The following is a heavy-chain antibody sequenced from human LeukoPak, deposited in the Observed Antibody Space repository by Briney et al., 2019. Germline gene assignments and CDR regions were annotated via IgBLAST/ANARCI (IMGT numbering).Heavy chain of an antibody. V-gene: IGHV1-2*02. CDR3: ARGGLPIYYYYMDV. D-gene: IGHD4-11*01. J-gene: IGHJ6*03. Sequence: ASVTVSCKASGYTFTDYYLHWVRQAPGQGLEWMGWINLNSGGTNYAQKFQGRVTMTRDTSISTAYMDLSRLRSDDTAVYFCARGGLPIYYYYMDVWGKGTTVTI. CDR1: GYTFTDYY. CDR2: INLNSGGT.